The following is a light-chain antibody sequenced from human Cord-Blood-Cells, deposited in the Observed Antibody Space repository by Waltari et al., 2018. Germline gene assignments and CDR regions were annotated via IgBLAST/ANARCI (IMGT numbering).Light chain of an antibody. J-gene: IGKJ3*01. Sequence: AIQWPQSQSSLPASVGERVTIPCRASQGFSSALAWYQQKPGKAPKLLIYDASSLESGVPARFSGSGSGTDFTLTISSLQPEDFATYYCQQFNSYPLTFGPGTKVDIK. CDR3: QQFNSYPLT. CDR1: QGFSSA. V-gene: IGKV1-13*02. CDR2: DAS.